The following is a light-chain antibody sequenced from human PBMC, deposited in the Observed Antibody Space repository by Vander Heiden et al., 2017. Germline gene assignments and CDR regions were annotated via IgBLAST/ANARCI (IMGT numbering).Light chain of an antibody. J-gene: IGKJ4*01. CDR1: QSVFYTANNKNY. CDR2: WAS. CDR3: QQYYTTPLLT. V-gene: IGKV4-1*01. Sequence: DIVLTQSPDSLPLFLGERATINCKSHQSVFYTANNKNYIARYQKKPRQPPKLLIYWASTRESGVPDRLSGSESGTEFNHTISRLQAEDVAVYDCQQYYTTPLLTFGGGTKVEIK.